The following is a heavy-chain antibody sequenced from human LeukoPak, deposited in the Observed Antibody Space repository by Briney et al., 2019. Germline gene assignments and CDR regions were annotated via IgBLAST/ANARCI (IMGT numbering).Heavy chain of an antibody. CDR1: GFTFSSYA. CDR3: ARVLHKRNYDSSDYYGY. CDR2: ISYDGSNK. V-gene: IGHV3-30*04. J-gene: IGHJ4*02. D-gene: IGHD3-22*01. Sequence: PGGSLRLSCAASGFTFSSYAMHWVRQAPGKGLEWVAVISYDGSNKYYADSVKGRFTISRDNSKNTLYLQMNSLRAEDTAVYYCARVLHKRNYDSSDYYGYWGQGILVTVSS.